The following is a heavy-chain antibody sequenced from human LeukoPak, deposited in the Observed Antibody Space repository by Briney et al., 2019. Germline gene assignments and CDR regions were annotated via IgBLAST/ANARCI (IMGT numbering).Heavy chain of an antibody. Sequence: SETLSLTCTVSGGSISSSSYYWGWIRQPPGKGLEWIGSIYYSGSTYYNPSLKSRVTISVDKSKNQFSLKLSSVTAADTAVYYCARGGYSSGWYVYWGQGTLVTVSS. CDR2: IYYSGST. CDR3: ARGGYSSGWYVY. CDR1: GGSISSSSYY. V-gene: IGHV4-39*07. J-gene: IGHJ4*02. D-gene: IGHD6-19*01.